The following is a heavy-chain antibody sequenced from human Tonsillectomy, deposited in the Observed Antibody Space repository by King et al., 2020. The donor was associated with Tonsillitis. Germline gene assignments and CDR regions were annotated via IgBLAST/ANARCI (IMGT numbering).Heavy chain of an antibody. CDR1: GFTFSSYG. Sequence: VQLVESGGGVVQPGRSLRLSCAASGFTFSSYGMHWVRQAPGKGLEGVAVIWYDGSNKYYADSVKGRFTISRDNSKNTLYLQMNSLRAEDTAVYYCARDTFPDDSITMIVNDAFDIWGQGTMVTVSS. V-gene: IGHV3-33*08. D-gene: IGHD3-22*01. CDR2: IWYDGSNK. J-gene: IGHJ3*02. CDR3: ARDTFPDDSITMIVNDAFDI.